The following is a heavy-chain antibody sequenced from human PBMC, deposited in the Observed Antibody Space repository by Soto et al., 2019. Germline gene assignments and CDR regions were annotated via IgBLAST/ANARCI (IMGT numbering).Heavy chain of an antibody. J-gene: IGHJ5*02. CDR1: GGSISSGGYS. CDR2: IYHSGST. V-gene: IGHV4-30-2*01. CDR3: ARALGIAAADPHRRWYDH. Sequence: PSETLSLTCAVSGGSISSGGYSWSWIRQPPGNGLEWIGYIYHSGSTYYNPSLKSRVTISVDRSKNQFSLKLSSVTAADTAVYYCARALGIAAADPHRRWYDHWGQGTRVTVSS. D-gene: IGHD6-13*01.